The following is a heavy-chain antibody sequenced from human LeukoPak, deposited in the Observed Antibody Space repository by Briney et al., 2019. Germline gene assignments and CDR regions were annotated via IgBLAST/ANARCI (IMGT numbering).Heavy chain of an antibody. Sequence: GESLKISCKGSGYSFTSYWIGWVRQMPGKGLEWMEIIYPGDSDTRYSPSFQGQVTISADKSISTAYLQWSSLKASDTAMYYCARHRSIAAAGNYYYYGMDVWGQGTTVTVSS. CDR2: IYPGDSDT. CDR3: ARHRSIAAAGNYYYYGMDV. D-gene: IGHD6-13*01. J-gene: IGHJ6*02. V-gene: IGHV5-51*01. CDR1: GYSFTSYW.